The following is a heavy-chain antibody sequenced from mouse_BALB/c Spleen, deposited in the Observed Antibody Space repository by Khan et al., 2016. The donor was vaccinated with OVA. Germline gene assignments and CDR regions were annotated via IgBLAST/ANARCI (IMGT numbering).Heavy chain of an antibody. CDR2: IYPGTGKT. CDR1: GYIFTTYW. Sequence: QVQLKESGAELVRPGASVKLSCKTSGYIFTTYWIHWVQQRSGQGLEWIARIYPGTGKTYYSANFKGKATLSADNSSSTAYLQFSSLKSEASAVYFCAREEALYSIDYWGQGTTLTVSS. J-gene: IGHJ2*01. CDR3: AREEALYSIDY. D-gene: IGHD3-2*02. V-gene: IGHV1-76*01.